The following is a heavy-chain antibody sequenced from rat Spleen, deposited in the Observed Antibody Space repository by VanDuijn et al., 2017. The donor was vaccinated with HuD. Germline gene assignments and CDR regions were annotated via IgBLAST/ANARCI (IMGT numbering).Heavy chain of an antibody. J-gene: IGHJ2*01. Sequence: QVQLKESGPGLVQPSQTLSLTCTVSGFSLTSYNVHWVRQPTGKGLEWMGVIWTGGSTDYNSALKSRLSISRDTSKSQVFLKMNSLQTEDIGTYYCARGPRHTTGNYFDYWGQGVMVTVSS. D-gene: IGHD1-9*01. CDR3: ARGPRHTTGNYFDY. CDR2: IWTGGST. CDR1: GFSLTSYN. V-gene: IGHV2-30*01.